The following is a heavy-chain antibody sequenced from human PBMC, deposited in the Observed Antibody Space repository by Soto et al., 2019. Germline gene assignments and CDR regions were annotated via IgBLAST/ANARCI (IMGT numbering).Heavy chain of an antibody. CDR2: ISAYNGKP. V-gene: IGHV1-18*04. Sequence: QVQLVQSGTEVKTPGASVKVSCHASGYTFTNYGINWVRQAPGQGLEWMACISAYNGKPHNAPLVPDRVTMTTDTSERTAYMELASLGSDDTAVYYCARGGWNYGPGPFDLWGQGTVVTVYS. D-gene: IGHD1-7*01. CDR1: GYTFTNYG. J-gene: IGHJ3*01. CDR3: ARGGWNYGPGPFDL.